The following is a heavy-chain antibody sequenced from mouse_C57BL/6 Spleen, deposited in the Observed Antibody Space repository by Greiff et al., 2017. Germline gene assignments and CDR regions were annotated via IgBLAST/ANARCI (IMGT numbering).Heavy chain of an antibody. CDR1: GYSITSGYY. D-gene: IGHD2-4*01. CDR2: ISYDGSN. Sequence: EVQLVESGPGLVKPSQSLSLTCSVTGYSITSGYYWNWIRQFPGNKLEWMGYISYDGSNNYNPSLKNRISITRDTSKNQFFLKLNSVTTEDTATYYCARGGTYDYEFDDWGQGTTLTVSS. V-gene: IGHV3-6*01. J-gene: IGHJ2*01. CDR3: ARGGTYDYEFDD.